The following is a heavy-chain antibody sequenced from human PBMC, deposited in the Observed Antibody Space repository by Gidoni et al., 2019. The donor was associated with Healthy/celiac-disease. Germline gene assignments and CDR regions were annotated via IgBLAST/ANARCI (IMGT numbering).Heavy chain of an antibody. CDR2: INHSGST. V-gene: IGHV4-34*01. CDR3: TAGREVNWFDP. J-gene: IGHJ5*02. Sequence: QVQLQQWGAGLSKPSETLSLTCAVYGGSFSGYYWSWIRQPPGKGLEWIGEINHSGSTNYNPSLKSRVTISVDTSKNQFSLKLSSVIAADTAVYYCTAGREVNWFDPWGQGTLVTVSS. CDR1: GGSFSGYY.